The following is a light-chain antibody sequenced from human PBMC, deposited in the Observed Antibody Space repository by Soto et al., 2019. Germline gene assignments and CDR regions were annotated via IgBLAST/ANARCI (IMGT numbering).Light chain of an antibody. CDR2: YVD. CDR1: SRDVGAYDY. J-gene: IGLJ1*01. Sequence: VLTQPASVSGSPGQSITISCTGTSRDVGAYDYVSWYLQYPDKAPQLLIYYVDHRPSGVSSRFSGSKSGNTASLTISGLQAEDEGDYYCCSYADGSIYFFGTGSKVTVL. CDR3: CSYADGSIYF. V-gene: IGLV2-14*03.